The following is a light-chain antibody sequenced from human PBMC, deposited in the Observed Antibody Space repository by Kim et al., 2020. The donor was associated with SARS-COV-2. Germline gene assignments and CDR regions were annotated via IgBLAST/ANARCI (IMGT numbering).Light chain of an antibody. CDR2: AAS. Sequence: EIVLTQSPGTLSLSPGERATLSCRASQSVSSSYVAWYQQKRGQAPTLLIYAASSRATGIPDRFSGSGSGTDFTLTISRLETEDFAVYYCQQYGSSPVTFGQGTKVDIK. V-gene: IGKV3-20*01. CDR3: QQYGSSPVT. CDR1: QSVSSSY. J-gene: IGKJ1*01.